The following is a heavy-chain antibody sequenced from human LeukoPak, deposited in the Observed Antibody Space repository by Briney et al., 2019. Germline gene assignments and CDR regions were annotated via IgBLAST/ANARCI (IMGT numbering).Heavy chain of an antibody. J-gene: IGHJ4*02. V-gene: IGHV3-7*01. CDR3: ARDKIVGATHFDY. CDR1: GFTFSTYW. D-gene: IGHD1-26*01. Sequence: GGSLRLSCAASGFTFSTYWMSWVRQAPGKGLEWVANIQQDGSEKYYVDSVRGRFTISRDNAKNSLYLQMNSLRAEDTAVYYCARDKIVGATHFDYWGQGTLVTVSS. CDR2: IQQDGSEK.